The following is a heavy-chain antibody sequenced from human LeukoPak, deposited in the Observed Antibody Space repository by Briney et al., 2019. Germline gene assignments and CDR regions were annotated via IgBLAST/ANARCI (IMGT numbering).Heavy chain of an antibody. V-gene: IGHV1-2*02. Sequence: ASVKVSCKASGYTFTGYYMHWVRQAPGQGLEWMGWINPNSGGTNYAQKFQGRVTMTRDTSISTAYMELSRLSSVTAADTAVYYCARAPPTGYNYGYYFDFWGQGTQVTVSS. J-gene: IGHJ4*02. CDR1: GYTFTGYY. CDR2: INPNSGGT. CDR3: ARAPPTGYNYGYYFDF. D-gene: IGHD5-18*01.